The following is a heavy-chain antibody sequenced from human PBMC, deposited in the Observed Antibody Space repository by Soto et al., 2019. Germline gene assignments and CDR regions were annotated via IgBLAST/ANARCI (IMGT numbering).Heavy chain of an antibody. J-gene: IGHJ4*02. V-gene: IGHV1-18*01. CDR1: GYTFINYH. CDR2: INTYNGMT. CDR3: AKSPRGEMATD. Sequence: QVQLVQSGGEVKKPGASVTVSCKASGYTFINYHITWVRQAPGQGLEWMAWINTYNGMTDYAQRFQGSVTMTRDTSTSTAYMERRHLGSAARAVYFCAKSPRGEMATDWGQGTLVTVSS. D-gene: IGHD5-12*01.